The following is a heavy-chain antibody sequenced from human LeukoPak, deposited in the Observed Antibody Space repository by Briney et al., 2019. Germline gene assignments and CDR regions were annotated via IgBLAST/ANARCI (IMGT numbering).Heavy chain of an antibody. Sequence: GRSLRLSCAASGFTFSSYAMHWVRQAPGKGLEWVAVISYDGSNKYYADSVKGRFTISRDNSKNTLYLQMNSLRAEDTAVYYCARETYDLDAFDIWGQGTMVTVSS. V-gene: IGHV3-30-3*01. CDR3: ARETYDLDAFDI. CDR2: ISYDGSNK. D-gene: IGHD3-3*01. J-gene: IGHJ3*02. CDR1: GFTFSSYA.